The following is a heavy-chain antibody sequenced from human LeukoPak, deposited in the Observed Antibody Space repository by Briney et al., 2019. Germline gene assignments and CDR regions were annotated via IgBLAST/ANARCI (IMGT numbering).Heavy chain of an antibody. CDR2: ISPYNGNI. J-gene: IGHJ3*02. CDR3: ARELGYCSSTSCYAFDI. CDR1: GHTFTNYG. D-gene: IGHD2-2*01. Sequence: ASVKVSCQASGHTFTNYGISWVRQAPGQGLEWMGWISPYNGNINYAQRLQGRVTMTTDTSTSTAYMELRSLRSDDTAVYYCARELGYCSSTSCYAFDIWGQGTMVTVSS. V-gene: IGHV1-18*01.